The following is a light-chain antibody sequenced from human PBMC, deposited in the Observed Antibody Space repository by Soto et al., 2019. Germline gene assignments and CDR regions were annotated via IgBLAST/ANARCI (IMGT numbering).Light chain of an antibody. J-gene: IGKJ1*01. Sequence: EILMTQSPSTLSVSPGERATLSCRASQSVSSSLAWYQQKPGQSPRLLIYDASTRATGIPARFSGSGSGTEFNLTISSLQSEDFAIHYCRHYNNWHPETFGQGTKVDIK. V-gene: IGKV3-15*01. CDR2: DAS. CDR3: RHYNNWHPET. CDR1: QSVSSS.